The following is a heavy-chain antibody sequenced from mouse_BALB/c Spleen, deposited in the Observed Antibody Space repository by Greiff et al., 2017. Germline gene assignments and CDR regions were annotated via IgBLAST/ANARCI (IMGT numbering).Heavy chain of an antibody. CDR1: GFTFSSYG. CDR3: ARDDYRYGDWYFDV. J-gene: IGHJ1*01. V-gene: IGHV5-6-3*01. D-gene: IGHD2-14*01. CDR2: INSNGGST. Sequence: EVQLQESGGGLVQPGGSLKLSCAASGFTFSSYGMSWVRQTPDKRLELVATINSNGGSTYYPDSVKGRFTISRDNAKNTLYLQMSSLKSEDTAMYYCARDDYRYGDWYFDVWGAGTTVTVSS.